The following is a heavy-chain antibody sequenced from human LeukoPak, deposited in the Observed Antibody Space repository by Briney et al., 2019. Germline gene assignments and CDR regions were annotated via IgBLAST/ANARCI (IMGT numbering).Heavy chain of an antibody. Sequence: PGGSLRLSCVASAFTFSISCVAWVRQAPGKGLEWVSNIDKHGSGKYYVDSVKGRFAISRDYASSSVFLQMNSLRAGDTSVYYCARDAGWGDYDLWGQGTPVTVSS. J-gene: IGHJ5*02. CDR2: IDKHGSGK. V-gene: IGHV3-7*01. D-gene: IGHD4-17*01. CDR3: ARDAGWGDYDL. CDR1: AFTFSISC.